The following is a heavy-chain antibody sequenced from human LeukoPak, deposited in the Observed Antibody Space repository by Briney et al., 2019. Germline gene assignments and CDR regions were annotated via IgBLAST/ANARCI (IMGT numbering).Heavy chain of an antibody. CDR3: ARGVVIGSSWLYWYFDL. V-gene: IGHV4-39*07. Sequence: SETLSLTCTVSGGSISSSSYYWGWIRQPPGKGLEWIGSIYYSGSTYYNPSLKSRVTISVDTSKNQFSLKLSSVTAADTAVYYCARGVVIGSSWLYWYFDLWGRGTLVTVSS. CDR1: GGSISSSSYY. J-gene: IGHJ2*01. CDR2: IYYSGST. D-gene: IGHD6-13*01.